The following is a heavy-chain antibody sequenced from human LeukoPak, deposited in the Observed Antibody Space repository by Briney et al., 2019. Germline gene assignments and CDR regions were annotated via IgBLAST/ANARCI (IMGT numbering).Heavy chain of an antibody. CDR1: GYSFNSQG. CDR3: AREILRFDI. J-gene: IGHJ3*02. CDR2: INTDSGNP. V-gene: IGHV7-4-1*02. Sequence: ASVKVSCKASGYSFNSQGMNWVRQAPGQGLEWMGWINTDSGNPTYAQGFTGRFVFSLDSSVSTAYLQISDLMPEDTAKYYCAREILRFDIWGQGTMVIVSS.